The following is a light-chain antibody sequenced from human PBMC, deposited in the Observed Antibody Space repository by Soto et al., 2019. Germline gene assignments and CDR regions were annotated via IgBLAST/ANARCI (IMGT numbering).Light chain of an antibody. CDR3: HQYHRSPRT. CDR1: QSVSSY. J-gene: IGKJ1*01. V-gene: IGKV3-20*01. CDR2: VAS. Sequence: ELVMTQSPATLSVSPGERATLSCRASQSVSSYLAWYQQKPGQAPRLLLFVASSRAAGIPDRFSGSGSGTDFTLTISKLEPEDFAVYFCHQYHRSPRTFGQGTKVDIK.